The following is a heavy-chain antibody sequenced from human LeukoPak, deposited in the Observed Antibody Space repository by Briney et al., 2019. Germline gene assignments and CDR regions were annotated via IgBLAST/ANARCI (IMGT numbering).Heavy chain of an antibody. J-gene: IGHJ4*02. V-gene: IGHV3-30-3*01. CDR3: ASSRFDWLPYFEY. CDR1: RLTFSSYA. D-gene: IGHD3-9*01. Sequence: GGSLRLSCAASRLTFSSYAMHWVRQPPGKGLEWVAVIPYDGNNKYYADSVRGRFTISRGNSKNTLYLQMNSLRPEDTAVYYCASSRFDWLPYFEYWGQGTLVTVSS. CDR2: IPYDGNNK.